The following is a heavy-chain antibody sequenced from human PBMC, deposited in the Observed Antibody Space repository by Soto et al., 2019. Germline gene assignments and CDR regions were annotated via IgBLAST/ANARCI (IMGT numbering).Heavy chain of an antibody. CDR1: GGSISSSSYY. Sequence: SETLSLTCTVSGGSISSSSYYWGWIRQPPGKGLEWIGSIYYSGSTYYNPSLKSRVTISVDTSKNQFSLKLSSVTAADTAVYYCARHVGGNFWSGYYYYYYGMDVWGQGTTVT. D-gene: IGHD3-3*01. CDR2: IYYSGST. CDR3: ARHVGGNFWSGYYYYYYGMDV. V-gene: IGHV4-39*01. J-gene: IGHJ6*02.